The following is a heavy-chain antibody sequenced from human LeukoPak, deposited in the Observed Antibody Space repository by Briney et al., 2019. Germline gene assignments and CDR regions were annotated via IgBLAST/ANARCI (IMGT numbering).Heavy chain of an antibody. D-gene: IGHD3-3*01. Sequence: PVKVSCKASGGTFSSYAISWVRHAPGQGLEWMGRNIPSLGIANYAQKCQGRVTITADKSTSTAYRELSSLRSEDTAVYYCAKDTIPDGRYSIDFWGPGTLVTVSS. CDR1: GGTFSSYA. V-gene: IGHV1-69*04. J-gene: IGHJ4*02. CDR2: NIPSLGIA. CDR3: AKDTIPDGRYSIDF.